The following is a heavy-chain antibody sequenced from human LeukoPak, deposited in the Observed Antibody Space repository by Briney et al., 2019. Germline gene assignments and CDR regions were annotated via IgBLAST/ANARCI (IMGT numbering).Heavy chain of an antibody. D-gene: IGHD2-2*02. CDR2: IISREGTI. J-gene: IGHJ4*02. V-gene: IGHV3-48*04. Sequence: GGSLRLSCAPPGFTFSRYTMNWVLHAPGNGLAPASYIISREGTIAFAASVNSRFTISSDNAKNSLYMQMNRLTAEDTAVYYCASDTSYSSSPSCYRTGIAAAGFDYWGPGTLVTVSS. CDR3: ASDTSYSSSPSCYRTGIAAAGFDY. CDR1: GFTFSRYT.